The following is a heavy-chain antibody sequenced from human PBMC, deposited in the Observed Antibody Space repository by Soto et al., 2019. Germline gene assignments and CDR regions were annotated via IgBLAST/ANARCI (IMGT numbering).Heavy chain of an antibody. J-gene: IGHJ2*01. CDR1: GGNLISSGCY. V-gene: IGHV4-39*01. D-gene: IGHD3-3*01. Sequence: SVTMSLTCTVAGGNLISSGCYWGWLNKPPGKGLEWIGSIYYSGSTYYNPSLKSRVTISVDTSKNQFSLKLSSVTAADTAVYYCARPVEYYDFWSGPNWYFDLWGRGTLVTVSS. CDR2: IYYSGST. CDR3: ARPVEYYDFWSGPNWYFDL.